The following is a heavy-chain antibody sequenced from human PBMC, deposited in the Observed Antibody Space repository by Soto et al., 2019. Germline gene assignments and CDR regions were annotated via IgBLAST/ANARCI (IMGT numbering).Heavy chain of an antibody. CDR3: ARDELRLGELSFYGMDV. CDR2: IIPIFGTA. D-gene: IGHD3-16*01. CDR1: GGTFSSYA. J-gene: IGHJ6*02. V-gene: IGHV1-69*01. Sequence: QVQLVQSWAEVKKPGSSVKVSCKASGGTFSSYAISWVRQAPGQGLEWMGGIIPIFGTANYAQKFQGRVTITAYESTSTAYRELSSLRSEDTAVYYCARDELRLGELSFYGMDVWGQGTTVTVSS.